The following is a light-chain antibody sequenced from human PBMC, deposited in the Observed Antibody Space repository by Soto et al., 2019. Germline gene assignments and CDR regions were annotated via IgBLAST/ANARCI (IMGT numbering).Light chain of an antibody. CDR3: QQSYGIPLT. Sequence: DLQMTQSQSSLSASVGDIITITCRASQTISSLLTWYQQKPGRAPNLLIYAISNVQSGVPLRFSGSGSGTEFTLTISSLQPEDFATYYCQQSYGIPLTFGGGTKVEIK. V-gene: IGKV1-39*01. J-gene: IGKJ4*01. CDR1: QTISSL. CDR2: AIS.